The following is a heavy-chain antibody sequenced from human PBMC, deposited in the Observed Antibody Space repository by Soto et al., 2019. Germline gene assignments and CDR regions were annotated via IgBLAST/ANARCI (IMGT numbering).Heavy chain of an antibody. V-gene: IGHV3-23*01. CDR3: ARYIPGVRYYGMDV. J-gene: IGHJ6*02. CDR2: IGESGTPT. CDR1: GFTFSSYA. Sequence: PGGSLRLSCAASGFTFSSYAMKWVRQAPGKGLEWVSLIGESGTPTYYADSVKGRFTISRDNSGNTLFLKMYSLRAEDTVVYYCARYIPGVRYYGMDVWGQGTTVTVSS. D-gene: IGHD2-2*01.